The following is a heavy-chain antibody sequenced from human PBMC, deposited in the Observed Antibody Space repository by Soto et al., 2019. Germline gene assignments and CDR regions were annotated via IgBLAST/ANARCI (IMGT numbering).Heavy chain of an antibody. Sequence: GASVKVSCRASGYTFTSYDINWVRQATGQGLEWMGWMNPNSGNTGYAQKFQGRVTMTRNTSISTAYMELSSLRSEDTAVYYCAVDSSGYYSDAFDIWGQGTMVTVSS. CDR3: AVDSSGYYSDAFDI. V-gene: IGHV1-8*01. CDR1: GYTFTSYD. D-gene: IGHD3-22*01. CDR2: MNPNSGNT. J-gene: IGHJ3*02.